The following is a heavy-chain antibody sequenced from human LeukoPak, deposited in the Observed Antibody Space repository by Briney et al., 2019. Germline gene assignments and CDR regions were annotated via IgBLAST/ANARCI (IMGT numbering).Heavy chain of an antibody. CDR1: GFTFSSYA. Sequence: GGSLRLSCAASGFTFSSYAMSWVRQAPGKGLEGVSAISGSGGSTYYADSVKGRFTISRDNSKNTLYLQMNSLRAEDTAVYYCAKDEDDYGDYVNAFDIWGQGTMVTVSS. J-gene: IGHJ3*02. V-gene: IGHV3-23*01. CDR3: AKDEDDYGDYVNAFDI. CDR2: ISGSGGST. D-gene: IGHD4-17*01.